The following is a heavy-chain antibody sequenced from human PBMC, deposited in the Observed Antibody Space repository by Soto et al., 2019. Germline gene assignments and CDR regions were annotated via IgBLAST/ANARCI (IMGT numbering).Heavy chain of an antibody. J-gene: IGHJ4*02. CDR2: MNPNSGNT. D-gene: IGHD6-13*01. CDR3: ARGFGTDSTRHFDY. Sequence: QVQVVQSGAEVKKPGTSVKVSCKASAYTFTSYDINWVRQATGQGLEWMGWMNPNSGNTGYAQKFQGRVTMTRNTSISTAYMELSSLRSEDTAVYYCARGFGTDSTRHFDYWGQGTLVTVSS. V-gene: IGHV1-8*01. CDR1: AYTFTSYD.